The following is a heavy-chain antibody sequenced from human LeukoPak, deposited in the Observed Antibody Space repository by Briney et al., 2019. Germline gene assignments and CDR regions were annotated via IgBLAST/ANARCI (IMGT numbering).Heavy chain of an antibody. V-gene: IGHV4-34*01. CDR2: INHSGST. J-gene: IGHJ4*02. CDR1: GGSFSGYY. D-gene: IGHD6-19*01. Sequence: PSETLSLTCAVYGGSFSGYYWSWVRQPPGKGLEWIGEINHSGSTNYNPSLKSRVTISVDTSKNQFSLKLSSVTAADTAVYYCARGPRGSGWYQRDYWGQGTLVTVSS. CDR3: ARGPRGSGWYQRDY.